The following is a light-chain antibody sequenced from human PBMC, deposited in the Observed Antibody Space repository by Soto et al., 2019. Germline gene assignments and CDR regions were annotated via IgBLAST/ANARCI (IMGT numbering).Light chain of an antibody. CDR2: KAS. CDR3: QHYDSYSIT. CDR1: QSISNW. J-gene: IGKJ5*01. V-gene: IGKV1-5*03. Sequence: DIQMTQSPSTLSASVGDRVTITCRASQSISNWLAWYQQNPGKAPKLLIQKASSLQSGVPSRFSGSGSGTEFTLTISSLQPDDFATYYCQHYDSYSITFGQGTRLEIK.